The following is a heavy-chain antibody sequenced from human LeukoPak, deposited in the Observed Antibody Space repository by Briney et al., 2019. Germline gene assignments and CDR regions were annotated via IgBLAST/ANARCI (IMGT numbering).Heavy chain of an antibody. CDR1: GYTFTSYD. J-gene: IGHJ4*02. CDR3: ARGRGSRLDY. V-gene: IGHV1-8*01. CDR2: MDSNSGNT. Sequence: GASVKVSCKASGYTFTSYDINWVRQATGQGLEWMGWMDSNSGNTGYAQKFQGGVTMTRNTSISTAYMELSSLRSEDTAVYYCARGRGSRLDYWGQGTLVTVSS.